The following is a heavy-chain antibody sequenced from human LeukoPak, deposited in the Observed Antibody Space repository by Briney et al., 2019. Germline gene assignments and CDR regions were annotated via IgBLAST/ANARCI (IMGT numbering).Heavy chain of an antibody. CDR3: ARVALGSYNWFDP. CDR2: INTDGSRT. V-gene: IGHV3-74*01. Sequence: GGSLRLSCAASGFTFSRYWMHWVRQAPGKGLVWVSRINTDGSRTTYADSVKGRFTISRDNAKDTVYLQMNSLRAEDTAVYYCARVALGSYNWFDPWGQGTLVTVSS. CDR1: GFTFSRYW. D-gene: IGHD3-10*01. J-gene: IGHJ5*02.